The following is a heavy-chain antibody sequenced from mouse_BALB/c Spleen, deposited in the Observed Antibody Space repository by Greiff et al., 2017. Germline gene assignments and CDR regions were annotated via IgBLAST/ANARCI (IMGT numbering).Heavy chain of an antibody. CDR1: GFTFSSFG. Sequence: EVKVVESGGGLVQPGGSRKLSCAASGFTFSSFGMHWVRQAPEKGLEWVAYISSGSSTIYYADTVKGRFTISRDNPKNTLFLQMTSLRSEDTAMYYCARGEGNYSFAYWGQGTLVTVSA. CDR2: ISSGSSTI. D-gene: IGHD2-1*01. CDR3: ARGEGNYSFAY. J-gene: IGHJ3*01. V-gene: IGHV5-17*02.